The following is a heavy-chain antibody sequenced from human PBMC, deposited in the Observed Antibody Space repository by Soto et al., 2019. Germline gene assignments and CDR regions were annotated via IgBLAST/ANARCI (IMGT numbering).Heavy chain of an antibody. V-gene: IGHV1-69*06. CDR3: AEAVVVTAHDAFDI. CDR1: GGTFSSYS. Sequence: SVKVSCKGSGGTFSSYSISWVLQAPGQGLEWMGGIIPIFGTANYAQKFQGRVTITADKSTSTAYMELSSLRSEDTAVYYCAEAVVVTAHDAFDIWGQGTMVTVS. J-gene: IGHJ3*02. D-gene: IGHD2-21*02. CDR2: IIPIFGTA.